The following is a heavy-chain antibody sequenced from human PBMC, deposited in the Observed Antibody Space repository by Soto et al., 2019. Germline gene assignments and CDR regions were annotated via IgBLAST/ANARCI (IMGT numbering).Heavy chain of an antibody. CDR1: EFTFSTYY. Sequence: EVQLVESGGGLVRPGGSLRLSCAASEFTFSTYYMTWFRQAPGKGLEWVANIKQDGSEKFYVDSVKGRFTISRDNAKNSLYLQMNSLRVDDTAVCYWARVGGAWYSDLWGRGTLVTVSS. D-gene: IGHD3-10*01. CDR2: IKQDGSEK. J-gene: IGHJ2*01. V-gene: IGHV3-7*01. CDR3: ARVGGAWYSDL.